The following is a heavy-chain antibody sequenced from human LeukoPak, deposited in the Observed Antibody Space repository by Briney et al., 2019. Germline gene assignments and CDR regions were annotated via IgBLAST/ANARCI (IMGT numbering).Heavy chain of an antibody. V-gene: IGHV3-30*18. J-gene: IGHJ5*02. D-gene: IGHD3-10*01. CDR1: GFTFSSYG. Sequence: GRSLRLSCAASGFTFSSYGMHWVRQAPGKGLEWVAAISYDGSNKYYAGSVKGRFTISRDNSKNTLYLQMNSLRAEDTAVYYCAKRATKEYYPMFDPWGQGTLVTVSS. CDR3: AKRATKEYYPMFDP. CDR2: ISYDGSNK.